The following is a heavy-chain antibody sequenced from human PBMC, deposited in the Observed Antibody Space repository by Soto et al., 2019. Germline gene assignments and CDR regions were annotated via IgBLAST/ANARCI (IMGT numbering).Heavy chain of an antibody. CDR1: GFTFSSYS. D-gene: IGHD3-16*01. CDR3: ARDPGGGGWNAFDI. J-gene: IGHJ3*02. V-gene: IGHV3-21*01. Sequence: GGSLRLSCAASGFTFSSYSMNWVRQAPGKGLEWVSSISSSSSYIYYADSVKGRFTISRDNAKNSLYLQMNSLRAEDTAVYYCARDPGGGGWNAFDIWGQGTMVTVSS. CDR2: ISSSSSYI.